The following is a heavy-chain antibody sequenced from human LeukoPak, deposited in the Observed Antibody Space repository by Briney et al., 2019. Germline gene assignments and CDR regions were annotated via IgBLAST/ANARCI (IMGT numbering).Heavy chain of an antibody. J-gene: IGHJ3*02. D-gene: IGHD2-21*02. V-gene: IGHV1-18*01. Sequence: GASVKVSCKASGYTFSSYGINWVRQAPGQGLEWMEWISVINNANTRYAQNFQGRLTMTTDTSTTTAYMELRSLRSDDTAVYYCSREFPFCGADCFSGVFDIWGQGTMVTVS. CDR3: SREFPFCGADCFSGVFDI. CDR2: ISVINNANT. CDR1: GYTFSSYG.